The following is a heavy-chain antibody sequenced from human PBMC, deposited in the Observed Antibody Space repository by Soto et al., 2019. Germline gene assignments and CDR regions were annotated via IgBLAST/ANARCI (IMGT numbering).Heavy chain of an antibody. CDR1: GGSISSSSYY. Sequence: SETLSLTCTVSGGSISSSSYYWGWLRQPPGKGLEWIGSIYYSGSTYYNPSLKSRVTISVDTSKNQFSLKLSSVTAADTAVYYCARLYYRDFDWFGSVRIQYYFDYWGQGTLVTVSS. D-gene: IGHD3-9*01. V-gene: IGHV4-39*01. CDR3: ARLYYRDFDWFGSVRIQYYFDY. CDR2: IYYSGST. J-gene: IGHJ4*02.